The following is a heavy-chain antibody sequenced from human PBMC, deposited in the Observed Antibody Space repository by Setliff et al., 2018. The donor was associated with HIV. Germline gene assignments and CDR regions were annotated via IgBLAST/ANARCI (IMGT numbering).Heavy chain of an antibody. Sequence: SETLSLTCAVSGDSVSGPNYNWGWIRQPPGKGLEWIGTISFRGSTSYNPSLKSRVTISLYTSKSQFSLNLNSVTAADAAVYYCTGPAMAAAGPLEYYYYYGMDVWGQGTTVTVSS. CDR1: GDSVSGPNYN. D-gene: IGHD6-13*01. CDR2: ISFRGST. J-gene: IGHJ6*02. V-gene: IGHV4-39*01. CDR3: TGPAMAAAGPLEYYYYYGMDV.